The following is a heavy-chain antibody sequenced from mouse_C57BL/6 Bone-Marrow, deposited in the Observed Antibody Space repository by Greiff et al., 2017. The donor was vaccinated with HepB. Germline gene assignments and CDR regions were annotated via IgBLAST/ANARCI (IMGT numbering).Heavy chain of an antibody. CDR3: ARDGSSADYFDY. CDR2: IGPGSGST. CDR1: GYTFTDYY. V-gene: IGHV1-77*01. J-gene: IGHJ2*01. D-gene: IGHD1-1*01. Sequence: QVQLQQSGAELVKPGASVKISCKASGYTFTDYYIHWVKQRPGQGLEWIGKIGPGSGSTYYNEKFKGKATLTADKSSSTAYMQLSSLTSEDAAVYCCARDGSSADYFDYWGQGTTVTVSA.